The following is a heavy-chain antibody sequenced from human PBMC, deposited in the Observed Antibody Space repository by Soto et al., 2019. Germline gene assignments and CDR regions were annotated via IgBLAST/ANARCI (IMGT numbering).Heavy chain of an antibody. J-gene: IGHJ5*02. D-gene: IGHD2-2*01. CDR2: IIPIFRTA. CDR1: GGTFSSYA. CDR3: ASHYCSSTSCYRWFDP. Sequence: QVQLVQSGAEVKKPGSSVKVSCKASGGTFSSYAISWVRQAPGQGLEWMGGIIPIFRTANYAQKFQGRVTITADESTSTAYMELSSLRSEDTAVYYCASHYCSSTSCYRWFDPWGQGTLVTVSS. V-gene: IGHV1-69*01.